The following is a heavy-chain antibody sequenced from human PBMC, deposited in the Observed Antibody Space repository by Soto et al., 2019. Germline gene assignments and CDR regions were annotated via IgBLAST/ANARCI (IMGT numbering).Heavy chain of an antibody. V-gene: IGHV4-59*01. CDR1: GGSISSYY. Sequence: QVQLQESGPGLVKPSETLSLTCTVSGGSISSYYWSWIRQPPGKGLEWIGYIYYSGSANYNPSHKSRVTISVDTSKNQYSLTLSSVTAADTAVYYWARVASGSYSAPIEYWGQGTLVTVSS. D-gene: IGHD1-26*01. J-gene: IGHJ4*02. CDR3: ARVASGSYSAPIEY. CDR2: IYYSGSA.